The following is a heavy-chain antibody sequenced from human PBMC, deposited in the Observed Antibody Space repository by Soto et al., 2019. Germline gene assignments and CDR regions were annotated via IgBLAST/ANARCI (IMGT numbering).Heavy chain of an antibody. D-gene: IGHD3-9*01. J-gene: IGHJ6*02. Sequence: QVQLVQSGAEVKKPGASVKVSCKASGYTFTGHYMHWVRQAPGQGLEWMGWIDPNSGDTNFAQKFQGRVTMTRDTSISTAYMELRRLTSDDTAVYYCARTNYFAQGGDVWGQGTTVTVSS. V-gene: IGHV1-2*02. CDR1: GYTFTGHY. CDR3: ARTNYFAQGGDV. CDR2: IDPNSGDT.